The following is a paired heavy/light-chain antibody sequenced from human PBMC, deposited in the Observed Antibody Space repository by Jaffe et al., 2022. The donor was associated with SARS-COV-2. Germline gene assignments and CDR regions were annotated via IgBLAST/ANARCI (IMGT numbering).Light chain of an antibody. CDR2: GAS. Sequence: EVVLTQSPGTLSLSPGERATLSCRASQSVTSRSLAWYQQKPGQAPRLLIYGASTRATGTPGRFSGSGSGTYFTLTISRLEPEDFALYYCHQYDRSPEMCTFGQGTRLEIK. J-gene: IGKJ2*02. CDR1: QSVTSRS. V-gene: IGKV3-20*01. CDR3: HQYDRSPEMCT.
Heavy chain of an antibody. V-gene: IGHV3-23*01. CDR1: GFTFSNYA. Sequence: EVQLLESGGALVQPGGSLRLSCAASGFTFSNYAMSWVRQAPGKGLEWVSGLGGDDSDTYYADSVRGRFTVSRDNSKDTLYLQMNSLRADDTAVYYCAKDAFSNNGVWDYFDCWGQGTRVTVSS. J-gene: IGHJ4*02. CDR3: AKDAFSNNGVWDYFDC. D-gene: IGHD2-8*01. CDR2: LGGDDSDT.